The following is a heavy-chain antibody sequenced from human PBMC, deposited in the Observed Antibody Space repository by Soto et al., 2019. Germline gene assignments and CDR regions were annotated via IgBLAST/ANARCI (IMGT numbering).Heavy chain of an antibody. D-gene: IGHD6-13*01. Sequence: EVQLLESGGGLVRPGGSLGLSCAASGFTFSNYAVTWVRQAPGKGLEWVSTISGSGGSTYYADSVKGRFTISRDNSKNTLYLQMNSLRGEDTAVYYCAKDQGSSWYEIDYWGQGTLVTVSS. CDR1: GFTFSNYA. CDR2: ISGSGGST. J-gene: IGHJ4*02. CDR3: AKDQGSSWYEIDY. V-gene: IGHV3-23*01.